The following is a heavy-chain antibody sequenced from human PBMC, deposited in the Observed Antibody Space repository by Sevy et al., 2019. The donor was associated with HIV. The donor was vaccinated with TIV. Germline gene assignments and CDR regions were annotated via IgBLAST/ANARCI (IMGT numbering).Heavy chain of an antibody. CDR1: GFTFSSYW. CDR3: ARSREAPTVTTRFWYYYYGMDV. V-gene: IGHV3-7*03. J-gene: IGHJ6*02. Sequence: GESLKISCAASGFTFSSYWMSWVRQAPGKGLEWVANIKQDGSEKYYVDSVKGRFTISRDNAKKSLYLQMNSLRAEDTAVYYCARSREAPTVTTRFWYYYYGMDVWGQGTTVTVSS. D-gene: IGHD4-4*01. CDR2: IKQDGSEK.